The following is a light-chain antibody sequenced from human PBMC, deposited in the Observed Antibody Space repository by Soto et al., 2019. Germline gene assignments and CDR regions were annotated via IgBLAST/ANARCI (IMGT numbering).Light chain of an antibody. J-gene: IGLJ2*01. CDR1: SSDVGSYNL. CDR2: EVS. Sequence: QSVLTQPASVSGSPGQSITISCTGTSSDVGSYNLVSWYQQHPGKDPKLMIYEVSKRPSGVSNRFSGSKSGNTASLTISGLQAEDEDDYYCCSYAGSSTFVVFGGGTKLTVL. CDR3: CSYAGSSTFVV. V-gene: IGLV2-23*02.